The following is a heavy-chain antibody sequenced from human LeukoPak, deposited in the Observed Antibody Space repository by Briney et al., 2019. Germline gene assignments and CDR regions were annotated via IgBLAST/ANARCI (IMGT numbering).Heavy chain of an antibody. CDR1: KFTVSSNH. CDR3: AIEGDSLGYFDY. J-gene: IGHJ4*02. CDR2: IYNSGST. V-gene: IGHV3-66*01. Sequence: GGSLRLSCAASKFTVSSNHMSWVRQAPGKGLEWVSVIYNSGSTYYADSVKGRFIISRDNSKNTLFLQMNSLRAEDTAVYYCAIEGDSLGYFDYWGQGTPVTVSS. D-gene: IGHD2-21*02.